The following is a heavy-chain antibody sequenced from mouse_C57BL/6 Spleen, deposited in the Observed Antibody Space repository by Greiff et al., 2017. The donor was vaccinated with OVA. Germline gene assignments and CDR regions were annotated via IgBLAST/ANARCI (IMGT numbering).Heavy chain of an antibody. Sequence: EVQGVESGGGLVKPGGSLKLSCAASGFTFSSYAMSWVRQTPEKRLEWVATISDGGSYTYYPDNVKGRFTISRDNAKNNLYLQMSHLKSEDTAMYYCARDEGSHGYPWYFDVWGTGTTVTVSS. CDR3: ARDEGSHGYPWYFDV. V-gene: IGHV5-4*01. J-gene: IGHJ1*03. CDR2: ISDGGSYT. CDR1: GFTFSSYA. D-gene: IGHD2-2*01.